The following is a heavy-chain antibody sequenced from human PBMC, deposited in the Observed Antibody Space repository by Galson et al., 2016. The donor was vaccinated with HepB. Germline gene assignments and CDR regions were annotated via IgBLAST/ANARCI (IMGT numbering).Heavy chain of an antibody. Sequence: SVKVSCKASGYTFTDFAMNWVRQAPGQGLEWMGWIHTNTGNPTYAQGFTGRFVLDTSVSTTYLQISSLKAEDTAVYYCARGDGLYSRGWYGRVSYFDYWGQGTLVTVSS. CDR2: IHTNTGNP. CDR3: ARGDGLYSRGWYGRVSYFDY. CDR1: GYTFTDFA. D-gene: IGHD6-19*01. V-gene: IGHV7-4-1*02. J-gene: IGHJ4*02.